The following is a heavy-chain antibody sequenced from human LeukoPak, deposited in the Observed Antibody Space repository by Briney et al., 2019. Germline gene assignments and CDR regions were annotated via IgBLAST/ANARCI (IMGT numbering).Heavy chain of an antibody. CDR2: IYHSGST. D-gene: IGHD6-19*01. CDR3: ARDRGSGWPLGLGY. V-gene: IGHV4-38-2*02. CDR1: GYSISSGYY. Sequence: PSETLSLTCSVSGYSISSGYYWGWIRQPPGKGLEWIGNIYHSGSTYYNPSLKSRVTISVDTSKNQFSLKLTSVTAADTAVYYCARDRGSGWPLGLGYWGQGTLVIVSS. J-gene: IGHJ4*02.